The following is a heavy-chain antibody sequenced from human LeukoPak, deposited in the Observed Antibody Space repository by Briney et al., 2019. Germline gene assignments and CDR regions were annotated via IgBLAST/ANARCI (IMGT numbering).Heavy chain of an antibody. D-gene: IGHD3-16*02. CDR3: ARLPGMITFGGVIVPVQYMDV. CDR2: IYYSGST. CDR1: GYSISSGYY. V-gene: IGHV4-38-2*02. J-gene: IGHJ6*03. Sequence: SETLSLTCTVSGYSISSGYYWGWIRQPPGKGLEWIGSIYYSGSTYYNPSLKSRVTISVDTSKNQFSLKLSSVTAADTAVYYCARLPGMITFGGVIVPVQYMDVWGKGTTVTISS.